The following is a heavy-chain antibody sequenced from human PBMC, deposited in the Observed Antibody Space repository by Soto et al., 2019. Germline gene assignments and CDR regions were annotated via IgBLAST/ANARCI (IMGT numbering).Heavy chain of an antibody. D-gene: IGHD2-15*01. CDR2: ISAYNANT. CDR1: GYTFTTYG. V-gene: IGHV1-18*01. CDR3: AREGYCTGGSCDLYSLDSCGMDH. Sequence: QVQLMQSGGEVKKPGASVNVSCKASGYTFTTYGISWVRQAPGQGLEWMGWISAYNANTNYAQSFKGRVTMTRDTSTSTAYMELRSLTSDDRGVYYCAREGYCTGGSCDLYSLDSCGMDHWGPGTTVTVSS. J-gene: IGHJ6*02.